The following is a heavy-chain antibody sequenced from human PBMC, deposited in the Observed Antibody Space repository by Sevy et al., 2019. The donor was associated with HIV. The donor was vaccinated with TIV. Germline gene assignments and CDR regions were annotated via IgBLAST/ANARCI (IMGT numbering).Heavy chain of an antibody. J-gene: IGHJ3*01. V-gene: IGHV4-39*02. D-gene: IGHD2-21*02. Sequence: SETLSLTCTVSGGSITSTTHYWGWIRQSPGRGLEWIGSIYYSGRTKYNWSLKSRVTISVDTSKNHFSLKLSSVTASDTTVYYCTTFSSHVVIMVTPGPRCGFDVWGQGAKVTVSS. CDR3: TTFSSHVVIMVTPGPRCGFDV. CDR2: IYYSGRT. CDR1: GGSITSTTHY.